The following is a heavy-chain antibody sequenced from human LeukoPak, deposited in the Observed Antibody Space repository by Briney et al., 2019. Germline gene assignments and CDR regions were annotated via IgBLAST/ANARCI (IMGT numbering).Heavy chain of an antibody. J-gene: IGHJ3*02. CDR2: ISSSSSYI. V-gene: IGHV3-21*01. CDR3: ARPLAVSRYDAFDI. CDR1: GFTFSSYS. D-gene: IGHD2-8*02. Sequence: GGSLRLSCAASGFTFSSYSMNWVRQAPGKGLEWVSSISSSSSYIHYADSVKGRFTISRDNAKNSLYLQMNSLRAEDTAVYYCARPLAVSRYDAFDIWGQGTMVTVSS.